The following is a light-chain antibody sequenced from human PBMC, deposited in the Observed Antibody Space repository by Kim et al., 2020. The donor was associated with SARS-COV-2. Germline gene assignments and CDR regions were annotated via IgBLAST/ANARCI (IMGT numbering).Light chain of an antibody. CDR3: QQYGTPPLT. Sequence: SPGEGATLSCWASRSVSSAYFAWYQQKLGQPPRLLIYGASIRVPGIPERFSGSGSGTHFTLTISRLDPEDFAVYYCQQYGTPPLTFGPGTKVDIK. CDR1: RSVSSAY. J-gene: IGKJ3*01. V-gene: IGKV3-20*01. CDR2: GAS.